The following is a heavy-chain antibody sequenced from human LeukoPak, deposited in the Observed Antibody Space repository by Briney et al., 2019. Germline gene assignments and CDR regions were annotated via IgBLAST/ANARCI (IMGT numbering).Heavy chain of an antibody. V-gene: IGHV4-61*02. CDR3: ARDLGYYVK. Sequence: RSSETLSLTCTVSGGSISSGSYYWSWIRQPAGKGLEWIGRIYTSGSTNYNPSLKSRVTISVDTSKNQFSLKLTSVTAADTAVYYCARDLGYYVKWGQGTLVTVSS. CDR1: GGSISSGSYY. D-gene: IGHD3-22*01. J-gene: IGHJ4*02. CDR2: IYTSGST.